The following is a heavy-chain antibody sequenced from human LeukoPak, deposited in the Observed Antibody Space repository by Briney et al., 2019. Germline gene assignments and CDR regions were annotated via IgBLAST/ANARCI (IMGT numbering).Heavy chain of an antibody. V-gene: IGHV1-69*13. J-gene: IGHJ4*02. Sequence: SVKVSCKTSGDSFHTFALSWVRQAPGQGFEWMGGVIPMFRFADYAQKFQGRLTLTADESTATAYMELTRLTSEDTAVYFCARAKAGYSSCWSYWGQGTLVTVSS. CDR2: VIPMFRFA. CDR3: ARAKAGYSSCWSY. D-gene: IGHD5-12*01. CDR1: GDSFHTFA.